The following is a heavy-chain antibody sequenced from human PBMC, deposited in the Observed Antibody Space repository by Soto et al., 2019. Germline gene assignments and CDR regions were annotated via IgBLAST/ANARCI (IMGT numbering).Heavy chain of an antibody. CDR2: IRSKANSYAT. CDR3: TTCSGGSCNDYYYYYGMDV. J-gene: IGHJ6*02. CDR1: GFTFSGSA. V-gene: IGHV3-73*01. Sequence: PGGSLRLSCAASGFTFSGSAMHWVRQASGKGLEWVGRIRSKANSYATAYAASVKGRFTISRDDSKNTAYLQMNSLKTEDTAVYYCTTCSGGSCNDYYYYYGMDVWGQGTTVTVSS. D-gene: IGHD2-15*01.